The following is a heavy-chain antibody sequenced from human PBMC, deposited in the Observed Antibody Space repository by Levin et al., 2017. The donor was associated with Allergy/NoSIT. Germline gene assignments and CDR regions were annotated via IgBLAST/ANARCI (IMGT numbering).Heavy chain of an antibody. Sequence: PSETLSLTCTVSGGSISSSSYYWGWIRQPPGKGLEWIGSIYYSGSTYYNPSLKSRVTISVDTSKNQFSLKLSSVTAADTAVYYCASPFLRWGGAFDIWGQGTMVTVSS. CDR1: GGSISSSSYY. J-gene: IGHJ3*02. V-gene: IGHV4-39*01. D-gene: IGHD7-27*01. CDR2: IYYSGST. CDR3: ASPFLRWGGAFDI.